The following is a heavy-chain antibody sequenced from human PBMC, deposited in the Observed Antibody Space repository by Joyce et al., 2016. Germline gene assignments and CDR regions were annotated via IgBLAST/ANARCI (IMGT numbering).Heavy chain of an antibody. V-gene: IGHV3-30*03. Sequence: LSDAASGYTFSSYAIHWVRQAPGKGLEWVAVISYDGSNKYYADSVKGRFTISRDNSKNTLYLHINSLRGEDTAVYYCVRAPSVYDEWSGHSHYHYGMDVWGQGTTVTVSS. J-gene: IGHJ6*02. CDR2: ISYDGSNK. CDR1: GYTFSSYA. D-gene: IGHD3-3*01. CDR3: VRAPSVYDEWSGHSHYHYGMDV.